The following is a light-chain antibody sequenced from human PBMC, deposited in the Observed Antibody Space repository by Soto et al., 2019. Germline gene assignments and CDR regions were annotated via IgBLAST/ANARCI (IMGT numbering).Light chain of an antibody. CDR3: QQSSSTPQT. V-gene: IGKV1-39*01. Sequence: DIQMTQSPSSLSASVGDRVTITCRASQSISSYLSWYQLKPGKAPKLLINVASTLQSGVPSRFSGSGSGTDFTLAISSLQPEDFATYYCQQSSSTPQTVGGGTRVEIK. CDR2: VAS. CDR1: QSISSY. J-gene: IGKJ4*01.